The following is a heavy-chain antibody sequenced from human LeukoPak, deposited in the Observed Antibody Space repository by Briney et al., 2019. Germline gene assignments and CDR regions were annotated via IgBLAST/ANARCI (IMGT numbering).Heavy chain of an antibody. Sequence: PGGSLRLSRAASGFTVSSNYKSWVRQAPGKGLEWVSVIYSGGSTYYADSVKGRFTISRDNSKNTLYLQMNSLRAEDTAVYYCARDAPPIVATPIDNWGHGTLVTVSS. D-gene: IGHD5-12*01. CDR2: IYSGGST. J-gene: IGHJ4*01. V-gene: IGHV3-66*01. CDR3: ARDAPPIVATPIDN. CDR1: GFTVSSNY.